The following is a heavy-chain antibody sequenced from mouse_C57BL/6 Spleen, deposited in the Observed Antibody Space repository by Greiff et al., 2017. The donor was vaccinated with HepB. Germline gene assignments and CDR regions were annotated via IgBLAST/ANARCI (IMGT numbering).Heavy chain of an antibody. J-gene: IGHJ2*01. Sequence: QVQLKESGAELVRPGASVKLSCKASGYTFTDYYINWVKQRPGQGLEWIARIYPGSGNTYYNEKFKGKATLTAEKSSSTAYMQLSSLTSEETAVYFSARGGYDYDDGYFDYWGQGTTLTVSS. V-gene: IGHV1-76*01. D-gene: IGHD2-4*01. CDR1: GYTFTDYY. CDR3: ARGGYDYDDGYFDY. CDR2: IYPGSGNT.